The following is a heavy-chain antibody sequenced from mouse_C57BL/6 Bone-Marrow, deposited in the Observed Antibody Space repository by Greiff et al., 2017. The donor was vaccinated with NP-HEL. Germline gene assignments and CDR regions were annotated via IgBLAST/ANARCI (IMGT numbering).Heavy chain of an antibody. CDR3: AREGTVVATKAWFAY. J-gene: IGHJ3*01. CDR2: ILPGSGST. Sequence: MQLQQSGAELMKPGASVKLSCKATGYTFTGYWIEWVKQRPGHGLEWIGEILPGSGSTNYNEKFKGKATFTADTSSNTAYMQLSSLTTEDSAIYYCAREGTVVATKAWFAYWGQGTLVTVSA. V-gene: IGHV1-9*01. D-gene: IGHD1-1*01. CDR1: GYTFTGYW.